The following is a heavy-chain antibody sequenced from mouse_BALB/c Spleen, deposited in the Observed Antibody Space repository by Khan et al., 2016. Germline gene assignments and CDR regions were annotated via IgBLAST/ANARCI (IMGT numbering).Heavy chain of an antibody. CDR2: IDPFNGGT. CDR1: GYSFTRNY. CDR3: ARFNWDWFAY. D-gene: IGHD4-1*01. J-gene: IGHJ3*01. Sequence: EVQLQESGPELMKPGASVKISCKASGYSFTRNYMHWMKQSHGKSLEWIGYIDPFNGGTSYNQKFKGKATLTVDKSSSTAYMHLSSLTSEDSAVYYCARFNWDWFAYWGQGTLVTVSA. V-gene: IGHV1S135*01.